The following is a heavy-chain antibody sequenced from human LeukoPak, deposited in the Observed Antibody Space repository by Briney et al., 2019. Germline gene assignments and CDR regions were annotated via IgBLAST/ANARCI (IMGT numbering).Heavy chain of an antibody. Sequence: SETLSLTCAVSGYSISSGYYWGWIRQPPGKGLERIGSIYHSGSTYYNPSLKSRVTISVDTSKNQFSLKLSSVTAADTAVYYCAEHYYNNWFDPWGQGTLVTVSP. D-gene: IGHD1-26*01. V-gene: IGHV4-38-2*01. J-gene: IGHJ5*02. CDR3: AEHYYNNWFDP. CDR2: IYHSGST. CDR1: GYSISSGYY.